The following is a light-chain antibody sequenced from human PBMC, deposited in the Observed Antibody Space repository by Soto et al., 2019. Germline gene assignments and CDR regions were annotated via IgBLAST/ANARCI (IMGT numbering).Light chain of an antibody. CDR3: QQYYGTSPLT. CDR2: WAS. CDR1: QSLLYNSNNKNY. J-gene: IGKJ4*01. V-gene: IGKV4-1*01. Sequence: DIVMTQSPESLAVSLGERATINCKSSQSLLYNSNNKNYLAWYQQKPGQPPKVLIFWASTRESGVPDRFSGSGSGTDFTLTISSLQAEDVAVYYCQQYYGTSPLTFGGGTKVDIK.